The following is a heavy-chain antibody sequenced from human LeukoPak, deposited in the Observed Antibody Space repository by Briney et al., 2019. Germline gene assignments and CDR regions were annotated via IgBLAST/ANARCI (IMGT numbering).Heavy chain of an antibody. CDR3: AKYPDYDFWSGYYLAAFDI. V-gene: IGHV3-23*01. D-gene: IGHD3-3*01. J-gene: IGHJ3*02. CDR1: GFTFSSYA. CDR2: ISGSGGST. Sequence: PGGSLRLSCAASGFTFSSYAMSWVRQAPGKGLEWVSAISGSGGSTYYADSVKGRFTISRDNSKNTLYLQMNSLRAEDTAVYYCAKYPDYDFWSGYYLAAFDIWGQGTMVTVSS.